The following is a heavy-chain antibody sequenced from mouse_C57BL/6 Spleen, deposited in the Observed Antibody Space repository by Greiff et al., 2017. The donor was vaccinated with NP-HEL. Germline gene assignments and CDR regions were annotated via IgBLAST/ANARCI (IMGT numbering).Heavy chain of an antibody. D-gene: IGHD1-1*01. J-gene: IGHJ2*01. CDR3: ARAVGDY. Sequence: EVKLQESGPGLVKPSQSLSLTCSVTGYSITSGYYWNWIRQLPGNQLEWMGYISYDGSNNYNPSLKNRISITRDTSKNQFFLKLNSVTTEDTATYYCARAVGDYWGQGTTLTVSS. CDR1: GYSITSGYY. V-gene: IGHV3-6*01. CDR2: ISYDGSN.